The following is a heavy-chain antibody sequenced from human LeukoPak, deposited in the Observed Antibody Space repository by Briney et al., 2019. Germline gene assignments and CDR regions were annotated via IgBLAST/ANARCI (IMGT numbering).Heavy chain of an antibody. CDR2: ISDNEGRA. CDR1: GFNFNYYA. V-gene: IGHV3-23*01. CDR3: ARHDSFIPY. Sequence: GGSLRLSCAASGFNFNYYAMSWVRQAPGKGLEWVSGISDNEGRAYYTDSVKGRFTISRDRTKNTVYLQMHNLRAADTAVYFCARHDSFIPYWGQGTLVTVSS. J-gene: IGHJ4*02. D-gene: IGHD5-18*01.